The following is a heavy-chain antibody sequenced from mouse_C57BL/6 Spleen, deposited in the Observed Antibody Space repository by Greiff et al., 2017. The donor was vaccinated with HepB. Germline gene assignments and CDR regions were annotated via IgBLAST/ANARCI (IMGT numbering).Heavy chain of an antibody. J-gene: IGHJ2*01. V-gene: IGHV1-26*01. CDR3: AREGSGNFDY. CDR1: GYTFTDYY. CDR2: INPNNGGT. Sequence: VQLKHSGPELVKPGASVKISCKASGYTFTDYYMNWVKQSHGKSLEWIGDINPNNGGTSYNQKFKGKATLTVDKSSSTAYMELRSLTSEDSAVYYCAREGSGNFDYWGQGTTLTVSS.